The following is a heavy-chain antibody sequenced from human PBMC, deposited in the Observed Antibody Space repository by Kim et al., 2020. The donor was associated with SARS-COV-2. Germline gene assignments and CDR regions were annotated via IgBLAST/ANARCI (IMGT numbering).Heavy chain of an antibody. CDR3: VRTAYCSSATCYRGWVDS. CDR1: GGSISSSSYY. V-gene: IGHV4-39*01. D-gene: IGHD2-2*02. Sequence: SETLSLTCLVSGGSISSSSYYWGWMRQPPGKGLEWIAIIYYTGSTYYNPSLKSRVTISVDTSKNQFSLKLTSVIAADTAVYYCVRTAYCSSATCYRGWVDSWGQGTLVTVSS. CDR2: IYYTGST. J-gene: IGHJ5*01.